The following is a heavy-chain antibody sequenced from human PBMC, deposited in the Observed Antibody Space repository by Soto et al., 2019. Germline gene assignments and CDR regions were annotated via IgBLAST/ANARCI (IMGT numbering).Heavy chain of an antibody. J-gene: IGHJ4*02. V-gene: IGHV3-30-3*01. CDR1: GFTFSSYA. Sequence: PVGSLRLSCAASGFTFSSYAMHWVRQAPGKGLEWVAVISYDGSNKYYADSVKGRFTISRDNSKNTLYLQMNSLRAEDTAVYYCARARIVGAPFDYWGQGTLVTVSS. CDR3: ARARIVGAPFDY. CDR2: ISYDGSNK. D-gene: IGHD1-26*01.